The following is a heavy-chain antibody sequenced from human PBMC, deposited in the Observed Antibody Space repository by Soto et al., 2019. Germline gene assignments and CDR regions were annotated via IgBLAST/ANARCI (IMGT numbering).Heavy chain of an antibody. Sequence: GGSLRLSCAASGFTFGHSAMSWVRQSPGKGLEWVAAISGTGGAAYYADSVKGRFTISRDNSRNTLFLQMNSLRVDDTAIYHCAKPEEVVRGFDFWGLGTLVTVSS. J-gene: IGHJ4*02. V-gene: IGHV3-23*01. CDR1: GFTFGHSA. CDR3: AKPEEVVRGFDF. D-gene: IGHD3-10*01. CDR2: ISGTGGAA.